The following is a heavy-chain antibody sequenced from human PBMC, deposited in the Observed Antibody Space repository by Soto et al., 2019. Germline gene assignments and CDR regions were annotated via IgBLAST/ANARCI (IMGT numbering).Heavy chain of an antibody. D-gene: IGHD3-9*01. CDR2: IDHSGNT. V-gene: IGHV4-4*02. CDR1: GVSLSNPNW. Sequence: SETLSLTCAVSGVSLSNPNWWAWVRQAPGKGLEWIGEIDHSGNTNYNPSLNSRVTISLDRSKNQFSLKLSSVAAADTAVYYCARGIFYAFDIWGQGTMVTVSS. J-gene: IGHJ3*02. CDR3: ARGIFYAFDI.